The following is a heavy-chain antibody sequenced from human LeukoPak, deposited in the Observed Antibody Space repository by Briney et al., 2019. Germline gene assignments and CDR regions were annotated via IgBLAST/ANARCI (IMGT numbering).Heavy chain of an antibody. V-gene: IGHV3-43D*03. D-gene: IGHD2-15*01. CDR3: AKDSGGSYYVDY. CDR1: GFTFDDYA. J-gene: IGHJ4*02. Sequence: PGGSLRLSCAASGFTFDDYAMHWVRQAPGKGLEWVSLISWDGGSTYYADSVKGRFTISRDNSKNSLYLQMNSLRAEDTALYYCAKDSGGSYYVDYWGQGTLVTVSS. CDR2: ISWDGGST.